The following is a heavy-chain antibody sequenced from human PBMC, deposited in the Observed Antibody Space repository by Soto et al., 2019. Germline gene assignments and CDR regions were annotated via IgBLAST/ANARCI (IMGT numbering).Heavy chain of an antibody. CDR1: GYSFTSYW. CDR2: IYPSDSYT. CDR3: ARALYYDFWSGGNMDV. J-gene: IGHJ6*03. V-gene: IGHV5-10-1*01. Sequence: GESLKISCKGSGYSFTSYWISWVRQMPGKGLEWMGRIYPSDSYTNYSPSFQGHVTISADKSISTAYLQWSSLKASDTAMYYCARALYYDFWSGGNMDVWGKGTTVTVSS. D-gene: IGHD3-3*01.